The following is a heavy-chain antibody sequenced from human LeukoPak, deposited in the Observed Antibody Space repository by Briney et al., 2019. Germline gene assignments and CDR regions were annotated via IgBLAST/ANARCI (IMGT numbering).Heavy chain of an antibody. Sequence: ASVKVSCKASGYTFTGYYMHWVRQAPGQGLEGMGWINPNSGGTNYAQKFQGRVTMTRDTSISTAYMELSRLRSDDTAVYYCARKGSGLIAAAPFDFWGPGTLVTVSS. CDR3: ARKGSGLIAAAPFDF. J-gene: IGHJ4*02. CDR1: GYTFTGYY. V-gene: IGHV1-2*02. CDR2: INPNSGGT. D-gene: IGHD6-13*01.